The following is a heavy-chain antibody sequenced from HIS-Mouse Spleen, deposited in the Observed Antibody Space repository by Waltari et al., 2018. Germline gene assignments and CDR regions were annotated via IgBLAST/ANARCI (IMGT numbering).Heavy chain of an antibody. D-gene: IGHD3-3*01. CDR1: GGSITCGGYY. Sequence: QVQLQESGPGLVQPSQTLSLPCTVPGGSITCGGYYWSWIRTHPGKGLEWIGYIYYSGSTYYNPSLKSRVTISVDTSKNQFSLKLSSVTAADTAVYYCARSPYYDFWSGYSDNWFDPWGQGTLVTVSS. CDR3: ARSPYYDFWSGYSDNWFDP. J-gene: IGHJ5*02. V-gene: IGHV4-31*03. CDR2: IYYSGST.